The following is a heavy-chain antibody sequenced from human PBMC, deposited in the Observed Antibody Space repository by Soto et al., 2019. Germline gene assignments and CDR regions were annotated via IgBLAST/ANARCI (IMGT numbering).Heavy chain of an antibody. CDR2: TYHSGST. V-gene: IGHV4-30-2*06. D-gene: IGHD3-16*02. CDR3: CSVLSPNWFDP. Sequence: QLQLQESGSGLVKPSQTLSLTCAVSGGSISSGGYSWSWIRQSRGKGLEWIGYTYHSGSTYHNPSIQGRVTISVDRSKNPFSLKLSSVTAADTAVYYCCSVLSPNWFDPWGQGTLVTVCS. CDR1: GGSISSGGYS. J-gene: IGHJ5*02.